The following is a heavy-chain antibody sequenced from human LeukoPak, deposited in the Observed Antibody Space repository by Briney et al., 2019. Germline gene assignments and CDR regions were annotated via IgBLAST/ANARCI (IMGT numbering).Heavy chain of an antibody. Sequence: ASVKVSCKASGYTFTSYGIRWVRQAPGQGLEWMGWISAYNGNTNYAQKLQGRVTMTTDTSTSTAYMELRSLRSDDTAVYYCARATGNYYDYVWGASRGYFDYWGQGTLVTVSS. V-gene: IGHV1-18*01. CDR1: GYTFTSYG. CDR3: ARATGNYYDYVWGASRGYFDY. CDR2: ISAYNGNT. D-gene: IGHD3-16*01. J-gene: IGHJ4*02.